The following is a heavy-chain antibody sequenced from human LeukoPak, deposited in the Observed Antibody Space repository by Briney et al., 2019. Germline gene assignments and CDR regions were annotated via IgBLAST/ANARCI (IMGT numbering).Heavy chain of an antibody. J-gene: IGHJ4*02. CDR3: ARLQLMIVATFDY. Sequence: PSETLSLTCTVSGGSISSSSYYWGWIRQPPGKGLEWIGSIYYSGSTYYNPSLKSRVTISVDTSKNQFSLKLSSVTAADTAVYYCARLQLMIVATFDYWGQGTLVTVSS. CDR2: IYYSGST. CDR1: GGSISSSSYY. D-gene: IGHD3-22*01. V-gene: IGHV4-39*01.